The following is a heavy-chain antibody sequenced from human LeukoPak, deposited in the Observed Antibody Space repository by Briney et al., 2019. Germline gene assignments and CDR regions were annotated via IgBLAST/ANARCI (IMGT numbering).Heavy chain of an antibody. D-gene: IGHD3-10*01. CDR2: IYHSGST. J-gene: IGHJ5*02. CDR3: ARGLRYGSGSFDP. V-gene: IGHV4-30-2*01. Sequence: PSETPSLTCAVSGGSISSGGYSWSWIRQPPGKGLEWIGYIYHSGSTYYNPSLKSRVTISVDRSKNQFSLKLSSVTAADTAVYYCARGLRYGSGSFDPWGQGTLVTVSS. CDR1: GGSISSGGYS.